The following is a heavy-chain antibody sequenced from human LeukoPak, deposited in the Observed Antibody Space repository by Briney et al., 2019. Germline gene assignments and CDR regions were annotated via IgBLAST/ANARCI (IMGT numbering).Heavy chain of an antibody. V-gene: IGHV3-53*01. Sequence: GGSLRLSCAASGFTVSSNYMSWVRQAPGKGLEWDSVIYSGGSTYYADSVKGRFTISRDNSKNTLYLQMNSLRAEDTAVYYCAKAPTTTRSPYYYDSSGYYRFDYWGQGTLVTVSS. D-gene: IGHD3-22*01. CDR1: GFTVSSNY. J-gene: IGHJ4*02. CDR2: IYSGGST. CDR3: AKAPTTTRSPYYYDSSGYYRFDY.